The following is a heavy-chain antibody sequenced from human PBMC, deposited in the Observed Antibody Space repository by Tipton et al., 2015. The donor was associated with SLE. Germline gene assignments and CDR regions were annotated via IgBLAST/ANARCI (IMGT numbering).Heavy chain of an antibody. J-gene: IGHJ3*02. CDR1: GGSFSGYY. CDR2: INHSGST. D-gene: IGHD3-22*01. CDR3: ARSRYDSSGYYQPRAAAFDI. V-gene: IGHV4-34*01. Sequence: LRLSCAVYGGSFSGYYWSWIRQPPGKGLEWSGEINHSGSTTYNPSLKSRVTISVDTPKTQFSLKLSSVTAADTAVYYCARSRYDSSGYYQPRAAAFDIWGQGTMVTVSS.